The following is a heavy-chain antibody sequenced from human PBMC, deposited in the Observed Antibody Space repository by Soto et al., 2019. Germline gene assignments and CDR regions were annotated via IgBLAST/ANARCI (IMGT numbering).Heavy chain of an antibody. D-gene: IGHD6-19*01. CDR2: IYSGGST. Sequence: GGSLRLSCAASGFTVSSNYMSWVRQAPGKGLEWVSVIYSGGSTYYADSVKGRFTISRDNSKNTLYLQMNSLRADDTAVYYCARAEAVAGPYYFDYWGQGTLVTVSS. J-gene: IGHJ4*02. V-gene: IGHV3-53*05. CDR3: ARAEAVAGPYYFDY. CDR1: GFTVSSNY.